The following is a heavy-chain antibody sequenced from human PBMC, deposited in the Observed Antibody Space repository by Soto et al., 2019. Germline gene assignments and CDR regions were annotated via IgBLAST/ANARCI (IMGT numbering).Heavy chain of an antibody. CDR1: GYTFTDNG. J-gene: IGHJ4*02. CDR3: ARSSISGIFYYYY. D-gene: IGHD3-10*01. CDR2: INPNNGNT. V-gene: IGHV1-18*01. Sequence: QVQLVQSGAEVKKPGASVKVSCKASGYTFTDNGVSWMRQAPGQGLEWMGWINPNNGNTKYAQNFQGRVTMTTDTSTSTAYVELRSLRSDDTAMYYGARSSISGIFYYYYWGQGTLVTVSS.